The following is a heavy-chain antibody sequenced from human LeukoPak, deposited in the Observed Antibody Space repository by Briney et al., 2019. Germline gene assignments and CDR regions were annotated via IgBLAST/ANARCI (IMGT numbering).Heavy chain of an antibody. CDR1: GGTFSSYA. CDR2: TSAYNGNT. V-gene: IGHV1-18*01. J-gene: IGHJ6*02. CDR3: ARDDSNLNYYDFWSGYYQTYYYYGMDV. D-gene: IGHD3-3*01. Sequence: ASVKVSCKASGGTFSSYAISWVRQAPGQGLEWMGWTSAYNGNTNYAQKLQGRVTMTTDTSTSTACMELRSLRSDDTAVYYCARDDSNLNYYDFWSGYYQTYYYYGMDVWGQGTTVTVSS.